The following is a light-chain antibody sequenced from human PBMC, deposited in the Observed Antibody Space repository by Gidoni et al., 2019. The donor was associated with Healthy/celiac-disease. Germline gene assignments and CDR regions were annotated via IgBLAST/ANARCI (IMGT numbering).Light chain of an antibody. V-gene: IGKV3-15*01. J-gene: IGKJ2*01. CDR3: QRYNNWPPHT. CDR1: QSVSSN. CDR2: GAS. Sequence: EIVMTQSPATLSVSPGERATLSCRASQSVSSNLAWYQQKPGQAPRLLIYGASTRATGIPARFSGSGSGTEFTLTISSLQSEDFAVYYCQRYNNWPPHTFXQXTKLEIK.